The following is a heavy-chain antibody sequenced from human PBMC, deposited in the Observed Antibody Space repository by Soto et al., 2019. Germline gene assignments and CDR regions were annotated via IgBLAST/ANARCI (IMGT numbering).Heavy chain of an antibody. CDR3: AKVPVDSGDSSGYPYYFDY. Sequence: GGSLRLSCAASGFTFSSYGMHWVRQAPGKGLEWVAVISYDGSNKYYADSVKGRFTISRDNSKNTLYLQMNSLRAEDTAVYYCAKVPVDSGDSSGYPYYFDYWGQGTLVTVSS. CDR1: GFTFSSYG. CDR2: ISYDGSNK. D-gene: IGHD3-22*01. J-gene: IGHJ4*02. V-gene: IGHV3-30*18.